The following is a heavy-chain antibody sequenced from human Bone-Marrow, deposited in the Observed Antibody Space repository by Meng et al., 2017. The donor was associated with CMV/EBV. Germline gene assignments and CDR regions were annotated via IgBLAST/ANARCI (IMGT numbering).Heavy chain of an antibody. Sequence: GESLKISCAASGFTFSSYAVNWVRQIPGKGLEWVSTINNFGDITNYADSVKGRFTISRDNSKNTLYLQMSSLRAEDTAIYYCARADMRVVVTTILVFGSFDYWGQGALVT. CDR3: ARADMRVVVTTILVFGSFDY. V-gene: IGHV3-23*01. J-gene: IGHJ4*02. CDR2: INNFGDIT. D-gene: IGHD3-22*01. CDR1: GFTFSSYA.